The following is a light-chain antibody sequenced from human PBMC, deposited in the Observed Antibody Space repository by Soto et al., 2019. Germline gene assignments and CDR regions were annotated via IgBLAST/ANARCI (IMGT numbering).Light chain of an antibody. CDR3: QKYNSAPWT. J-gene: IGKJ1*01. CDR1: QGISSW. V-gene: IGKV1-27*01. CDR2: AAS. Sequence: DIQMTQSPPSVSASVGDRVTITCRASQGISSWLAWYQQKPGKVPKLLIYAASTLQSGVPSRFSGSGSGTDFTLTISSLQPEDVATYYCQKYNSAPWTFGQGTKVEIK.